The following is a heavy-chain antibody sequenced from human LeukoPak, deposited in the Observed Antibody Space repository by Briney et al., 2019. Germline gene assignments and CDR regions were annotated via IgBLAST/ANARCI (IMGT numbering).Heavy chain of an antibody. V-gene: IGHV3-23*01. J-gene: IGHJ4*02. CDR3: AKGDYSSRVDYFDY. CDR1: GFVFSDFA. Sequence: PGGSLRLSCAASGFVFSDFAMNWVRQVPGKGLEWVATISASGGRTFYADSVEGRFTISRDNSRNTLDLQLNTLGVEDAAIYYCAKGDYSSRVDYFDYWGSGTPVTVSS. D-gene: IGHD2-2*01. CDR2: ISASGGRT.